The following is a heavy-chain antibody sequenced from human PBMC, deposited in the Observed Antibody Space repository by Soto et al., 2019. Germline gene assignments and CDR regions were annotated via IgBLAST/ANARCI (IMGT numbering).Heavy chain of an antibody. CDR1: GGSISSSNW. Sequence: QVQLQESGPGLVKPSGTLSLTCAVSGGSISSSNWWSWVRQPPGKGLEWIGEIYHSGSTNYNPSLKSRVTISVDKSKNQFSLKLSSVTAADTAVYYCARSFGGYYYDSSGYYPNWFDPWGQGTLVTVSS. CDR2: IYHSGST. V-gene: IGHV4-4*02. D-gene: IGHD3-22*01. CDR3: ARSFGGYYYDSSGYYPNWFDP. J-gene: IGHJ5*02.